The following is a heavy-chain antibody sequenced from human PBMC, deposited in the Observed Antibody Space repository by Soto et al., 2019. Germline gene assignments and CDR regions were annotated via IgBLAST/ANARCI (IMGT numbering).Heavy chain of an antibody. CDR3: AKDLVPAAISYYYYGMDV. D-gene: IGHD2-2*02. J-gene: IGHJ6*02. CDR1: GFTFSSYA. V-gene: IGHV3-23*01. CDR2: ISGSGGST. Sequence: GGSLRLSCAASGFTFSSYAMSWVRQAPGKGLERVSAISGSGGSTYYADSVKGRFTISRDNSKNTLYLQMNSLRAEDTAVYYCAKDLVPAAISYYYYGMDVWGQGTTVTVSS.